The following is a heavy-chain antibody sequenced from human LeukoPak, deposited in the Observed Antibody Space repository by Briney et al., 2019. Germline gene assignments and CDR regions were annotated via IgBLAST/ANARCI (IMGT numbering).Heavy chain of an antibody. J-gene: IGHJ4*02. CDR1: GYSISSGYY. Sequence: SSETLSLTCTVSGYSISSGYYWGWIRQPPGKGLEWIGSIYHSGSTYYNPSLKSRVTISVDTSKNQFSLKLSSVTAADTAVYYCARRNSGYDWVYWGQGTLVTVSS. V-gene: IGHV4-38-2*02. CDR2: IYHSGST. D-gene: IGHD5-12*01. CDR3: ARRNSGYDWVY.